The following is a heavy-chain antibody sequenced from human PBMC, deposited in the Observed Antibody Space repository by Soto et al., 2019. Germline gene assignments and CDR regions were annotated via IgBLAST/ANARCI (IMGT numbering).Heavy chain of an antibody. CDR1: GGSISSGYYY. CDR3: ARGILRSGSTYGMDV. J-gene: IGHJ6*02. V-gene: IGHV4-30-4*01. Sequence: QVQLQESGPGLVKPSQTLSLTCSVSGGSISSGYYYWSWIRQPSGKGLEWIGYIYYSGSTYYNPSLKSRVTMSVDTSKNQFSLQLNAVTAGDTAVYDCARGILRSGSTYGMDVWGQGTTVTVSS. CDR2: IYYSGST. D-gene: IGHD3-10*01.